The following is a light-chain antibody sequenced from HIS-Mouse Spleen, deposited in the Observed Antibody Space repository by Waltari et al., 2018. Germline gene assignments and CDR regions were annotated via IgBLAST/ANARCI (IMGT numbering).Light chain of an antibody. V-gene: IGLV2-14*03. CDR1: SSDVGGYKI. CDR3: SSYTSSSTPVV. CDR2: DAS. J-gene: IGLJ2*01. Sequence: QSALTQPASVSGSPGQSLTISCTGTSSDVGGYKIVPWYQQHPGKAPKLMIYDASNRPSGVSNRFSGSKSGNTASLTISGLQAEDEADYYCSSYTSSSTPVVFGGGTKLTVL.